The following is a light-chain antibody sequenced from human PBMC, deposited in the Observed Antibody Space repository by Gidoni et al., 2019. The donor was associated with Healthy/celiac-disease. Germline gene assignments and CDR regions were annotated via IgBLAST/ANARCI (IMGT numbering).Light chain of an antibody. J-gene: IGLJ2*01. CDR1: SSDVGGYNY. V-gene: IGLV2-14*01. Sequence: QSALTQPASMSGSPGQSITISCTGTSSDVGGYNYVSWYQQHPGKAPKLMIYDVSNRPSGVSNRFSGSKSGNTASLTISGLQAEDEADYYCSSYTSSSTPVVFGGGIKLTVL. CDR3: SSYTSSSTPVV. CDR2: DVS.